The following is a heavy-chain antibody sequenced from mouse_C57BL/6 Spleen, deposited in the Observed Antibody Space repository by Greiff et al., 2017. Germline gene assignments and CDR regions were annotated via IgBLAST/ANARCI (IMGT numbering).Heavy chain of an antibody. V-gene: IGHV1-82*01. Sequence: QVQLQQSGPELVKPGASVKISCKASGYAFSSSWMNWVKQRPGKGLEWIGRIYPGDGDTNYNGKFKGKATLTADKSSSTAYMQLSSLTSEDSAVYFCARRDYGSSYVLHWYFDVWGTGTTVTVSS. CDR1: GYAFSSSW. CDR3: ARRDYGSSYVLHWYFDV. D-gene: IGHD1-1*01. J-gene: IGHJ1*03. CDR2: IYPGDGDT.